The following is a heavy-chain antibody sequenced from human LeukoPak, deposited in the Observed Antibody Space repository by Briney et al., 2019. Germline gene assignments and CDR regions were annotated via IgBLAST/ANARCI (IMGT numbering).Heavy chain of an antibody. J-gene: IGHJ4*02. Sequence: GGSLRLSCAASGFTFSNYEMKWVRQAPGRGVEWVSYISSSGSLIYCADSVKGRFTISRDNAKNSLYLQMNSLRAEDTAVYYCAREGSDYVFDYWGQGTLVTVSS. CDR2: ISSSGSLI. V-gene: IGHV3-48*03. CDR1: GFTFSNYE. D-gene: IGHD4-17*01. CDR3: AREGSDYVFDY.